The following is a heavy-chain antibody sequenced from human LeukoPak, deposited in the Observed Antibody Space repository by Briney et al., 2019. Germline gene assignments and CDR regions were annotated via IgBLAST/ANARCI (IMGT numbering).Heavy chain of an antibody. CDR3: AKWDGNGAFGC. CDR1: GFTFRSYA. Sequence: GGSLRLSCAASGFTFRSYALNWVRQAPGKGLEWVSFISGSGDSAYYADSVKGRFTISRDNSKNTLFLQMNSLRADDTAVYDCAKWDGNGAFGCWGQGTLVTVSS. J-gene: IGHJ4*02. V-gene: IGHV3-23*01. D-gene: IGHD4-17*01. CDR2: ISGSGDSA.